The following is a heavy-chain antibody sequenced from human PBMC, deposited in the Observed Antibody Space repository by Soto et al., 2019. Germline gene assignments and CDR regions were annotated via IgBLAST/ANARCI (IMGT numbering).Heavy chain of an antibody. CDR3: ARVLGQYCISITCHRGFDP. Sequence: GGSLRLSCAASGFTFSSYAMHWVRQAPGKGLEWVAVISYDGNNKYYADSVKGRFSISRDNSKNTLYLQMNSLSTEDTAVYHCARVLGQYCISITCHRGFDPWGQGTLVTVS. CDR1: GFTFSSYA. CDR2: ISYDGNNK. D-gene: IGHD2-2*01. V-gene: IGHV3-30*04. J-gene: IGHJ5*02.